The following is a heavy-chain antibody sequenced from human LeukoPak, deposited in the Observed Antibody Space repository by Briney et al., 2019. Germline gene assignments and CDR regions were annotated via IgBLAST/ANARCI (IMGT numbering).Heavy chain of an antibody. V-gene: IGHV3-7*01. CDR3: TRGGIWGMDV. D-gene: IGHD1-26*01. CDR1: GFTFNNYW. Sequence: GGSLSLSCVASGFTFNNYWMTWVRQAPGKGVEWVATIKHDGSEKYYVDSVKGRFTISRDNGKNSLYLQMNSLRAEDTAVYYCTRGGIWGMDVWGQGTTVIVSS. J-gene: IGHJ6*02. CDR2: IKHDGSEK.